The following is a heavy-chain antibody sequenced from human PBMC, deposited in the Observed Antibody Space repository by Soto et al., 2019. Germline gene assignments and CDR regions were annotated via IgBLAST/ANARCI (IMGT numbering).Heavy chain of an antibody. Sequence: ASVKVSCKASGYTFTGYYMHWVRQAPGQGLEWMGGIIPIFGTANYAQKFQGRVTITADESTSTAYMELSSLRSEDTAVYYCARAPGIAVAGTPTDYWGQGTLVTVSS. D-gene: IGHD6-19*01. J-gene: IGHJ4*02. CDR3: ARAPGIAVAGTPTDY. CDR2: IIPIFGTA. V-gene: IGHV1-69*13. CDR1: GYTFTGYY.